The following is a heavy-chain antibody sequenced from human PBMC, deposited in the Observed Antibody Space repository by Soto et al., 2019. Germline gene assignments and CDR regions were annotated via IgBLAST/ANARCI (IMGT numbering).Heavy chain of an antibody. CDR1: VGSISSYY. Sequence: SETLSLTCTVSVGSISSYYWSWIRQPPGKGLEWIGYIYYSGSTNYNPSLKSRVTISVDTSKNQFSLKLSSVTAADTAVYYCARGRIAAAGEDAFDIWGQGTMVTVSS. CDR2: IYYSGST. J-gene: IGHJ3*02. CDR3: ARGRIAAAGEDAFDI. V-gene: IGHV4-59*01. D-gene: IGHD6-13*01.